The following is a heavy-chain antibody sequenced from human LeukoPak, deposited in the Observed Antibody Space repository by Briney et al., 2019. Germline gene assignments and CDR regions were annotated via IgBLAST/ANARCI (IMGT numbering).Heavy chain of an antibody. CDR2: IIPILGIA. D-gene: IGHD4-23*01. V-gene: IGHV1-69*02. CDR1: GYTFTSYY. Sequence: SVKVSCKASGYTFTSYYMHWVRQAPGQGLEWMGRIIPILGIANYAQKFQGRVTITADKSTSTAYMELSSLRSEDTAVYYCARPAPEGRHDYGGNSQRNYFDYWGQGTLVTVSS. J-gene: IGHJ4*02. CDR3: ARPAPEGRHDYGGNSQRNYFDY.